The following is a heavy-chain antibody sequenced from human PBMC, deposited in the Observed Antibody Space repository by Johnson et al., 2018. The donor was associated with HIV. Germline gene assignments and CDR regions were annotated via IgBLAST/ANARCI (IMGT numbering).Heavy chain of an antibody. CDR1: GFTFSSYA. Sequence: QVQLVESGGGLVQPGGSLRLSCAASGFTFSSYAMHWVRQAPGKGLEWVAVISYDGSNKYYADSAKGRFTISRDNSKNTLYLQMNSLRAGDTAVYYCARGRWLQNDAFDIWGQGTMVTVSS. J-gene: IGHJ3*02. D-gene: IGHD5-24*01. CDR2: ISYDGSNK. V-gene: IGHV3-30*14. CDR3: ARGRWLQNDAFDI.